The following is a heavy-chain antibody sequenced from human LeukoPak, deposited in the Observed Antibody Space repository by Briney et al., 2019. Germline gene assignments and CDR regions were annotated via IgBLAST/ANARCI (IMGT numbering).Heavy chain of an antibody. V-gene: IGHV3-7*01. D-gene: IGHD2-15*01. CDR1: GFTFSSYW. J-gene: IGHJ4*02. CDR2: IKQDVSEK. Sequence: GGSLRLSCAASGFTFSSYWMSWVRQAPGKGLEWVANIKQDVSEKYYGDSVKGRFTISRDKPKNSLYLQMNSLRAEDTAVYYCARAFGGFTRHTTAYFDYWGQGTLVTVSS. CDR3: ARAFGGFTRHTTAYFDY.